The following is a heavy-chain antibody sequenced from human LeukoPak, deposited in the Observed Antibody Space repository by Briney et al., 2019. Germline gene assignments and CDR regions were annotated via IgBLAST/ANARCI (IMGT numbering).Heavy chain of an antibody. CDR1: GFTFSSYA. V-gene: IGHV3-23*01. J-gene: IGHJ4*02. Sequence: RGGCLRLSCAASGFTFSSYAMSWVRQAGGKGLEWGSAISGSGGSTYYVDSVKGRFTISRDNSKNTLYLQMNSLRAEDTAIYYCAKATCSGGSCYRFDYWGQGTLVTVSS. CDR3: AKATCSGGSCYRFDY. CDR2: ISGSGGST. D-gene: IGHD2-15*01.